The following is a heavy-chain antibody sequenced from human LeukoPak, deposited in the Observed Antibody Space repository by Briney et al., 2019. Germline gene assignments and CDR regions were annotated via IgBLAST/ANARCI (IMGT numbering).Heavy chain of an antibody. Sequence: ASVKVSCKASGGTFSSYAISWVRQAPGQGLEWMGRIIPIFGIANYVQKFQGRVTITTDETTSTAYMELRSLRSEDTAVYYCARGGIAAAGTMNYWGQGTLVTVSS. J-gene: IGHJ4*02. CDR2: IIPIFGIA. D-gene: IGHD6-13*01. CDR1: GGTFSSYA. V-gene: IGHV1-69*05. CDR3: ARGGIAAAGTMNY.